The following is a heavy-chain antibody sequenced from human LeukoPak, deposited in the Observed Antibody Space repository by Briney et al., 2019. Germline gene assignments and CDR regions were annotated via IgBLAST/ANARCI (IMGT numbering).Heavy chain of an antibody. Sequence: ASVKVSCKASGYTFTSYGISWVRQAPGQGLEWMGWISAYNGNTNYAQKLQGRVTMTTDTSTSTAYMELRSLRSYDTAVYYCARGGTIAAAGFRWFDPWGQGTLVTVSS. V-gene: IGHV1-18*01. CDR3: ARGGTIAAAGFRWFDP. D-gene: IGHD6-13*01. CDR1: GYTFTSYG. J-gene: IGHJ5*02. CDR2: ISAYNGNT.